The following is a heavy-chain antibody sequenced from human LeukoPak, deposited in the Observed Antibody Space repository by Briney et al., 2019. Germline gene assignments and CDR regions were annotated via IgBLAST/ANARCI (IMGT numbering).Heavy chain of an antibody. V-gene: IGHV4-59*08. CDR1: GGSISSYY. D-gene: IGHD2-8*01. Sequence: PSETLSLTCTVSGGSISSYYWSWIRQPPGKGLGWIGYIYYSGSTNYNPSLKSRVTISVDTSKNQFSLKLSSVTAADTAVYYCARLKGVLGAFDIWGQGTMATVSS. J-gene: IGHJ3*02. CDR2: IYYSGST. CDR3: ARLKGVLGAFDI.